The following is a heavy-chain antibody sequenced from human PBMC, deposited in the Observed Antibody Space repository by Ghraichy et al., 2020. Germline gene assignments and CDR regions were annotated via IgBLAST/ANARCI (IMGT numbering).Heavy chain of an antibody. D-gene: IGHD4-23*01. CDR1: GFMFSSYA. V-gene: IGHV3-21*01. CDR3: ARTLGGKTSLFGY. Sequence: GGSLRLSCAASGFMFSSYAMSWVRQAPGQGLEWVSSIVYSGEYMYYADSVKGRFTISRDNAKNALHLQMNSLSLEDTAVYYCARTLGGKTSLFGYWGQGALVTVSS. J-gene: IGHJ4*02. CDR2: IVYSGEYM.